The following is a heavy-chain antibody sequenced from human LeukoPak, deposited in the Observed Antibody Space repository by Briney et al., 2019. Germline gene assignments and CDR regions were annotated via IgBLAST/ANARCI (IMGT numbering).Heavy chain of an antibody. V-gene: IGHV3-23*01. CDR2: ISGSGVST. CDR1: GFTFSSYA. D-gene: IGHD3-16*01. CDR3: AKDPGGVTSRYYYYYGMDV. J-gene: IGHJ6*02. Sequence: GGSLRLSCAASGFTFSSYAMTWVRQAPGKGLEWVSAISGSGVSTYYADSVKGRFAISRDNSKNTLYLQMNSLRAEDTAVYYCAKDPGGVTSRYYYYYGMDVWGQGTTVTVSS.